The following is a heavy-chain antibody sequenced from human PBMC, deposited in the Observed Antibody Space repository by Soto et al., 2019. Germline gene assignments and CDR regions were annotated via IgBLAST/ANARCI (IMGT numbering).Heavy chain of an antibody. CDR1: GFIFSGYW. D-gene: IGHD5-12*01. Sequence: PGGSLRLSCAASGFIFSGYWMSWVRQAPGKGLDWVANINQDGSDIYYVDSVRGRFTISRDNGRNTLYLQMNSLRAEDTAVYYCARDYYRFNSGYGFSMDVWGQGTTVTVSS. V-gene: IGHV3-7*01. CDR3: ARDYYRFNSGYGFSMDV. CDR2: INQDGSDI. J-gene: IGHJ6*02.